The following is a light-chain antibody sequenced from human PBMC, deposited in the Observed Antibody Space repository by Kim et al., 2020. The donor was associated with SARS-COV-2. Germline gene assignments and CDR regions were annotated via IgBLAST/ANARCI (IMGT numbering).Light chain of an antibody. J-gene: IGKJ4*01. CDR3: QQRGNWPPALT. CDR2: DAA. CDR1: HNVDIS. Sequence: FPGESATPSCRASHNVDISLAWYQQTPGRAPRLLIYDAAIRAAGIPDRFRASGSGTDFTLTIGSLAPEDFAVYYCQQRGNWPPALTFGGGTKLEI. V-gene: IGKV3-11*01.